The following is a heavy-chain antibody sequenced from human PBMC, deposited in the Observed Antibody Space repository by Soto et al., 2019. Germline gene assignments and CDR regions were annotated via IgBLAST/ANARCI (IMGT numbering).Heavy chain of an antibody. CDR2: SYYSGTT. V-gene: IGHV4-39*01. CDR3: TRRYNWNDNHFDP. J-gene: IGHJ5*02. CDR1: GASISVHSYY. D-gene: IGHD1-20*01. Sequence: SETLSLTCTVSGASISVHSYYWTWIRQPPGKGLEWIGSSYYSGTTYFNPSLKSRATISVDTSKNQFSLRLTSVTAADTAIYYCTRRYNWNDNHFDPWGPGALVTVSS.